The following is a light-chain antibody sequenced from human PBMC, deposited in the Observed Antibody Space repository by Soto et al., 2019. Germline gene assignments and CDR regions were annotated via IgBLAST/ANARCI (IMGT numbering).Light chain of an antibody. CDR2: AS. CDR3: QHYGTSAL. Sequence: EIVLTQSPGTLSLSPGERATLSCRASQSVSDMYLAWYQHKPGQAPRLLIYASNRATGIPARFSDSWSGTDFTLTITRPEPEGFAVYYCQHYGTSALFGPGTKVEIK. V-gene: IGKV3-20*01. J-gene: IGKJ3*01. CDR1: QSVSDMY.